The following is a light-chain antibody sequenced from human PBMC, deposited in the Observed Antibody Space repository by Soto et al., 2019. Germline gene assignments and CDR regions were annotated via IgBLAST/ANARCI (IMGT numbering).Light chain of an antibody. V-gene: IGKV3-11*01. CDR2: DAS. Sequence: EIVLAQAPATLSLSTGERATLSCRASQSVSSYLAWYQQRPGQAPRLLIYDASTRATDVPARFSGSGSGTDFTLTISSLQSDDFAVYYCQHYNNWPTFGLGTKVAIK. CDR1: QSVSSY. J-gene: IGKJ1*01. CDR3: QHYNNWPT.